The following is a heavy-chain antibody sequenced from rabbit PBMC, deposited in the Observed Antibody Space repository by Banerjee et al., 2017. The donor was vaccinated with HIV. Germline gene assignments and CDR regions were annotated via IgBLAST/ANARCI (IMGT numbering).Heavy chain of an antibody. CDR2: IDAGSNGRT. CDR1: GFSFSSSYW. J-gene: IGHJ3*01. Sequence: QEQLEESGGDLVKPGASLTLTCTASGFSFSSSYWICWVRQAPGKGLEWIACIDAGSNGRTHYASWAKGRFTISRSTSLNTVTLQMTSLTAADTATYFCARDLSSSGWSDFALWGQGTLVTVS. V-gene: IGHV1S45*01. D-gene: IGHD4-1*01. CDR3: ARDLSSSGWSDFAL.